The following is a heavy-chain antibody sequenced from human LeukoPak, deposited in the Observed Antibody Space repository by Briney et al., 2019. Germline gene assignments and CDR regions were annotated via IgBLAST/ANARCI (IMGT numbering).Heavy chain of an antibody. CDR1: GGSISSGSYY. Sequence: SETLSLTCTVSGGSISSGSYYWSWIRQPAGKGLEWNGRIYTSRSTNYNPSLKSRVTIAVDTSKNQFSLKLSSVTAADTAVYYCARDQGDFWSGYYHENNWFNPGGQGTLVTVSS. D-gene: IGHD3-3*01. V-gene: IGHV4-61*02. J-gene: IGHJ5*02. CDR2: IYTSRST. CDR3: ARDQGDFWSGYYHENNWFNP.